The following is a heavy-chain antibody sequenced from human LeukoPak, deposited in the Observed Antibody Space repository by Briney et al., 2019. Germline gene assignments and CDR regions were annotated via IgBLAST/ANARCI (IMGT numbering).Heavy chain of an antibody. CDR2: ITGSGSRI. Sequence: GGFLRLSCAASTSMFSSYAMTWVRQAPGKGLQWISTITGSGSRIYYADSVKGRFTLSRDNSKNTLHLQMNSLGAEDTAVYYCAGGEGAAGIYGAFDFWGQGALDTVSS. CDR1: TSMFSSYA. J-gene: IGHJ3*01. CDR3: AGGEGAAGIYGAFDF. D-gene: IGHD6-13*01. V-gene: IGHV3-23*01.